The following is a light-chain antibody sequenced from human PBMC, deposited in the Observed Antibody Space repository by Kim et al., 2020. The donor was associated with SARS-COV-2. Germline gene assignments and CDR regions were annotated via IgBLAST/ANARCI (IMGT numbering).Light chain of an antibody. CDR2: GAS. J-gene: IGKJ3*01. Sequence: ELVMTQSPATLSVSPGERATLSCRASQSVGSNLAWYQQKPGQAPRLLIYGASTRATGIPARFSGSGSGTEFTLTISSLQSEDFAVYYCQQYNNWPFTFGPGTKVDIK. V-gene: IGKV3-15*01. CDR1: QSVGSN. CDR3: QQYNNWPFT.